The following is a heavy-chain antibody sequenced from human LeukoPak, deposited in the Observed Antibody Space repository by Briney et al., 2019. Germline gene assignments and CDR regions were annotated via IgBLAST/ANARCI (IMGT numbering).Heavy chain of an antibody. J-gene: IGHJ4*02. D-gene: IGHD3-3*01. Sequence: ASVTVSFKASGGTFINYAISWVRQAPGQGLEWVGRIIPILGIANYAQKFQGRVTITADKSTSTAYMELSSLRSEDTAVYYCARPRRSGGYFDYWGQGTLVTVSS. CDR2: IIPILGIA. CDR3: ARPRRSGGYFDY. V-gene: IGHV1-69*04. CDR1: GGTFINYA.